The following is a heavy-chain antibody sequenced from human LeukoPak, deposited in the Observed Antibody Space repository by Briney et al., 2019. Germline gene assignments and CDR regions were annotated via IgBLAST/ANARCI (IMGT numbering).Heavy chain of an antibody. J-gene: IGHJ4*02. CDR2: INHSGST. D-gene: IGHD5-18*01. V-gene: IGHV4-34*01. CDR3: ARGRGYSYDYWYY. Sequence: SETLSLTCAVYGGSFSGYYWSWIRQPPGKGLEWIGEINHSGSTNYNPSLKSRVTISVDTSKNQFSLKLSSVTAADTAVYYCARGRGYSYDYWYYWGQGTLVTVSS. CDR1: GGSFSGYY.